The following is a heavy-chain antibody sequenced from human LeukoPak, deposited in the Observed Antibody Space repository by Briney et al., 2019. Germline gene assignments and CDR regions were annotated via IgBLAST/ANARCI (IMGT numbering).Heavy chain of an antibody. V-gene: IGHV4-59*08. CDR1: GASISSYY. D-gene: IGHD4-17*01. J-gene: IGHJ4*02. Sequence: SETLSLTCTVSGASISSYYWSWIRQSPGKGLEWIGYIYYSGSTYYNPSLKSRVTISVDTSKNQFSLKLSSVTAADTAVYYCARAPDYVAYPDYWGQGTLVTVSS. CDR2: IYYSGST. CDR3: ARAPDYVAYPDY.